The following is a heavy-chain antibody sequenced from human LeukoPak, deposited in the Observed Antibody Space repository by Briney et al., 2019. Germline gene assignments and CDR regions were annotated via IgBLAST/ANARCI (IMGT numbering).Heavy chain of an antibody. CDR1: GYTFTSYG. V-gene: IGHV1-8*02. D-gene: IGHD4-23*01. J-gene: IGHJ4*02. CDR3: ARDYYGGNFRFGH. CDR2: VNPNSGNT. Sequence: ASVKVSCKASGYTFTSYGINWVRQATGQGLEWMGWVNPNSGNTGYAQKFQGRVTMTRNTSISTAYMELSSLRSEDTAVYYCARDYYGGNFRFGHWGQGTLVTVSS.